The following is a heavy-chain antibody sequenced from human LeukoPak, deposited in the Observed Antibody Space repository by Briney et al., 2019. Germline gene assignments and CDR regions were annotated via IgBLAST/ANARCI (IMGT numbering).Heavy chain of an antibody. Sequence: GASVKVSRKASGYTFTSYYMHWVRQAPGQGLEWMGIINPSGGSTSYAQEFQGRVTMTRDTSTSTVYMELSSLRSEDTAVYYCARVRRYCSGGSCPNWFDPWGQGTLVTVSS. V-gene: IGHV1-46*01. CDR3: ARVRRYCSGGSCPNWFDP. D-gene: IGHD2-15*01. CDR1: GYTFTSYY. J-gene: IGHJ5*02. CDR2: INPSGGST.